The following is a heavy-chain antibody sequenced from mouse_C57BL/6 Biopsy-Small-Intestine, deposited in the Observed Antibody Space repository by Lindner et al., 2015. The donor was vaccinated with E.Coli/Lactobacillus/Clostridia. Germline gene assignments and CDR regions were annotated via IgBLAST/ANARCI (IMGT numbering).Heavy chain of an antibody. CDR1: DYTFTSYT. CDR3: ARGYYFDY. CDR2: INPGSGYI. J-gene: IGHJ2*01. V-gene: IGHV1-4*01. Sequence: VQLQESGAELARPGASVKMSCKASDYTFTSYTVNWVKQRPGQGLGWIGYINPGSGYIKYNQKFKDKATLTADKSSNTAYMQLSSLTSEDSAVYYCARGYYFDYWGQGTTLTISS.